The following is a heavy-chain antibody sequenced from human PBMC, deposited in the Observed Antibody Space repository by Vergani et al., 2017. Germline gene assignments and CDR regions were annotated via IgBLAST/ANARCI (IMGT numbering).Heavy chain of an antibody. D-gene: IGHD6-13*01. Sequence: QVQLVESGGGVVQPGRSLRLSCAASGFTFSSYGMHWVRQAPGKGLEWVAVISYDGSNKYYADSVKGRFTISRDNSKNTLYLQMNSLRAEDTAVYYCASCDSSSCPPLIWGQGTMVTVSS. J-gene: IGHJ3*02. CDR1: GFTFSSYG. V-gene: IGHV3-30*03. CDR2: ISYDGSNK. CDR3: ASCDSSSCPPLI.